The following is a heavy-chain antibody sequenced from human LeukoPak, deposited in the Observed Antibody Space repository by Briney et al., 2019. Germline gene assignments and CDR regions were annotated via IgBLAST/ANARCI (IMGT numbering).Heavy chain of an antibody. CDR2: INPSGGST. Sequence: ASVKVSCKASGYTFTSYYMHWVRQAPGQGLEWMGIINPSGGSTSYAQKFQDRVTMTRDTSTSTVYMELSSLRSEDTAVYYCASPGEKDYYFDYWGQGTLVTVSS. D-gene: IGHD3-16*01. V-gene: IGHV1-46*01. CDR3: ASPGEKDYYFDY. J-gene: IGHJ4*02. CDR1: GYTFTSYY.